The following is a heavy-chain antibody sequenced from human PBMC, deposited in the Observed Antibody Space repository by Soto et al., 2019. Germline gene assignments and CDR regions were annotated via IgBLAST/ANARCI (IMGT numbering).Heavy chain of an antibody. CDR3: ARGERYCTNGVCYSRWFDP. V-gene: IGHV4-59*01. J-gene: IGHJ5*02. CDR1: GGSISSYS. Sequence: SETLSLACTVSGGSISSYSWSWIRQPPGKGLEWIGYIYYSGSTNYNPSLKNRVTISVDTSKNQYPLKLSSVTAADTAVYYCARGERYCTNGVCYSRWFDPWGQGTLVTVSS. CDR2: IYYSGST. D-gene: IGHD2-8*01.